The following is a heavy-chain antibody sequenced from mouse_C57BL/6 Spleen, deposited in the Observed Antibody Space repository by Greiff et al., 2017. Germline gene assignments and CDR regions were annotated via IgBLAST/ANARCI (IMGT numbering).Heavy chain of an antibody. Sequence: VQLQQSGPELVKPGASVKLSCKASGYAFSSSWMNWVKQRPGKGLEWIGRIYPGDGDTNYNGKFKGKATLTADKSSSTAYMQLSSLTSEDSAVYFCARDDGYFWDFDVWGTGTTVTVSS. J-gene: IGHJ1*03. V-gene: IGHV1-82*01. CDR2: IYPGDGDT. CDR1: GYAFSSSW. D-gene: IGHD2-3*01. CDR3: ARDDGYFWDFDV.